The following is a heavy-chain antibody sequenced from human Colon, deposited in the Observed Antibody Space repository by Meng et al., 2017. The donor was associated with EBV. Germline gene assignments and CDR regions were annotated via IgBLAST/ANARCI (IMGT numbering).Heavy chain of an antibody. D-gene: IGHD5-18*01. CDR1: GGSISSTSYF. J-gene: IGHJ4*02. CDR3: VRYSYGFDY. CDR2: IYYSGST. Sequence: QLQLQESGPGLVKPSXTLXLTCTVSGGSISSTSYFGGWIRQPPGKRLEWLATIYYSGSTYSNPSLKSRLTISVDTSKNQFSLKLKSVTAADTAVYYCVRYSYGFDYWGQGTLVTVSS. V-gene: IGHV4-39*01.